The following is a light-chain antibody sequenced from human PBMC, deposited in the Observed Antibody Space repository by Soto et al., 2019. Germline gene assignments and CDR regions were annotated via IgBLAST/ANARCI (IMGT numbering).Light chain of an antibody. CDR2: GAS. CDR1: QSVSSNY. Sequence: EIVLTQSPGTLSLSPGERATLSCRASQSVSSNYLAWYQQKPGQAPRLLIYGASSRATGIPDRFSGSGSGTDFTLTISRLEPEDFAFYYCQQYGRSPGLFTFGPGTKVD. J-gene: IGKJ3*01. V-gene: IGKV3-20*01. CDR3: QQYGRSPGLFT.